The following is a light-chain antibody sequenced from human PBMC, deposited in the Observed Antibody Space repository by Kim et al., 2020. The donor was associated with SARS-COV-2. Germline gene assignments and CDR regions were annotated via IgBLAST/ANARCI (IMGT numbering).Light chain of an antibody. Sequence: DIQMTQSPSSLSASVGDRVTITCRASQGISSWLAWYQQKPEKAPKSLIYAAPSLQSGVPSRFSGSGSGTYFTLTISSLQPEDFATYYCQQYDNYPRTFGQGTKVDIK. V-gene: IGKV1D-16*01. J-gene: IGKJ1*01. CDR1: QGISSW. CDR3: QQYDNYPRT. CDR2: AAP.